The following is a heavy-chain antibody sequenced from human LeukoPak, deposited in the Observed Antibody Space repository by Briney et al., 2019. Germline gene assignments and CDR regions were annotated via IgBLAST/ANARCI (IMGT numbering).Heavy chain of an antibody. CDR3: ARFGSGWYYFDY. Sequence: SETLSLTCTVSGDSISSYYWSWIRQPPGKGLEWIGYIYYSGSTKYNPSLKSRVTISVDTSKNQFSLKLSSVTAADTAVYYCARFGSGWYYFDYWGQGTLVTVSS. CDR2: IYYSGST. D-gene: IGHD6-19*01. J-gene: IGHJ4*02. CDR1: GDSISSYY. V-gene: IGHV4-59*12.